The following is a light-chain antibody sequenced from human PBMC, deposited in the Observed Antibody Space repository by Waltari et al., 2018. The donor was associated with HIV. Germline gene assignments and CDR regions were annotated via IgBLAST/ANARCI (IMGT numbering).Light chain of an antibody. V-gene: IGLV2-11*01. CDR3: CSYTASDTWV. CDR2: HVT. J-gene: IGLJ3*02. CDR1: SSDVGAYNT. Sequence: QSALTQPRSVSGSPGQSVTISCPGTSSDVGAYNTVSWYQQRPDKAPRLIISHVTERPSGVPDRFSGSKSGNTASLTISGLQAEDEADYHCCSYTASDTWVFGGGTQLTVL.